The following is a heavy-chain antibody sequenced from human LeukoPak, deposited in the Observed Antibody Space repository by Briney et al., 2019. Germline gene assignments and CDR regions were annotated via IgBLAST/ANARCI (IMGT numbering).Heavy chain of an antibody. V-gene: IGHV4-31*03. D-gene: IGHD6-19*01. CDR3: ATMVGAYSSGWHALDH. CDR1: GGSISSGGYY. CDR2: IYYSGST. Sequence: SETLSLTCTVSGGSISSGGYYWSWIRQHPGKGLEWIGYIYYSGSTYYNPSLKSRVTISVDTSKNQFSLKLSSVTAADTAAYYCATMVGAYSSGWHALDHWGQGTLVTVSS. J-gene: IGHJ4*02.